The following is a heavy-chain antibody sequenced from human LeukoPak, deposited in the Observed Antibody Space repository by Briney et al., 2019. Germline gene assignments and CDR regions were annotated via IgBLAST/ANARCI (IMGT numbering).Heavy chain of an antibody. CDR3: ARADSSSTGDYYYGMDV. CDR2: IYHSGST. V-gene: IGHV4-30-2*01. Sequence: PSETLSLTCTVSGGSISSDDYYWSWIRQPPGKGLEWIGYIYHSGSTYYNPSLKSRVTISVDRSKNQFSLKLSSVTAADTAVYYCARADSSSTGDYYYGMDVWGQGTTVTVSS. J-gene: IGHJ6*02. D-gene: IGHD6-6*01. CDR1: GGSISSDDYY.